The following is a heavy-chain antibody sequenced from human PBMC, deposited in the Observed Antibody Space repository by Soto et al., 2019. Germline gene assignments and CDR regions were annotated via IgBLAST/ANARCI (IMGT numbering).Heavy chain of an antibody. J-gene: IGHJ4*02. D-gene: IGHD6-19*01. CDR3: AKDHNLEAVAGPIDY. Sequence: GGSLRLSCAASGFTFSSYGMHWVRQAPGKGLEWVAVISYDGSNKYYADSVKGRFTISRDNSKNTLYLQMNSLRAEDTAVYYCAKDHNLEAVAGPIDYWGQGTLVTVSS. V-gene: IGHV3-30*18. CDR2: ISYDGSNK. CDR1: GFTFSSYG.